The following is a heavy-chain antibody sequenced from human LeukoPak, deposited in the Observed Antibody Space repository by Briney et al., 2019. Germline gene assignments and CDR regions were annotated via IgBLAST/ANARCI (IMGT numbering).Heavy chain of an antibody. D-gene: IGHD5-12*01. CDR2: ISYSGNT. CDR3: VRGGSGYDSFDY. CDR1: GGSISSFY. J-gene: IGHJ4*02. V-gene: IGHV4-59*01. Sequence: PSETLSLTCTVSGGSISSFYWSWIRQPPGKGLEWIGYISYSGNTNYSPSLKSRVTISLDTAKKQFSLKLNSVTAADTAVYYCVRGGSGYDSFDYWGQGTLVTVSS.